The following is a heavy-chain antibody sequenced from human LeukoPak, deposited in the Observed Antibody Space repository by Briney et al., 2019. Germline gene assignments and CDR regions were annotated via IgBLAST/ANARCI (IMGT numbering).Heavy chain of an antibody. Sequence: SQTLSLTCGVSGGSISRGGYSWSWIRQSPRKGLEWIGYIYHTGITHYNPSLKSRVTISVDTSKNRFSLKLSSVTAADTAVYYCARHGSSWDTYNWFDPWGQGTLVTVSS. CDR1: GGSISRGGYS. V-gene: IGHV4-30-2*03. D-gene: IGHD6-13*01. CDR3: ARHGSSWDTYNWFDP. J-gene: IGHJ5*02. CDR2: IYHTGIT.